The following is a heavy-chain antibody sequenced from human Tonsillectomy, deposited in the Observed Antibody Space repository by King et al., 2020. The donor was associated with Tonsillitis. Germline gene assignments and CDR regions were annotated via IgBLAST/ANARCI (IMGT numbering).Heavy chain of an antibody. CDR2: ITGSGDTT. V-gene: IGHV3-23*04. CDR3: AKDRFIQVAGGWFDH. CDR1: GFTFSNHA. D-gene: IGHD2-15*01. J-gene: IGHJ5*02. Sequence: VQLVESGGGLVQPGGALRLSCAASGFTFSNHAMGWVRQAPGKGREWVAGITGSGDTTYYTDSVRRRFTIPRDNSKNTLSLQMDSLRAEDTAVYYCAKDRFIQVAGGWFDHWGQGTPVTVSS.